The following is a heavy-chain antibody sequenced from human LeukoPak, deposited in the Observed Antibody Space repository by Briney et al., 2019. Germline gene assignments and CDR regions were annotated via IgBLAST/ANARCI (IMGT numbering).Heavy chain of an antibody. D-gene: IGHD2-2*01. CDR2: INPNSGGT. Sequence: ASVKVSCKASGYTFTAYYLHWVRQAPGQGLEWMGWINPNSGGTNYAQKFQGRVTMTRDTSISTAYMELSRLRSDDTAVYYCARRRAAAIYFDYWGQGTLVTVSS. J-gene: IGHJ4*02. CDR1: GYTFTAYY. V-gene: IGHV1-2*02. CDR3: ARRRAAAIYFDY.